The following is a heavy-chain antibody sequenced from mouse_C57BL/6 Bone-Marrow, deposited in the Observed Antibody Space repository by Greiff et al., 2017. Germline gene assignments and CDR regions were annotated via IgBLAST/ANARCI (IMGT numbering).Heavy chain of an antibody. CDR1: GYTFTDYN. CDR2: INPNNGGT. Sequence: EVQLQQSGPELVKPGASVKIPCKASGYTFTDYNMDWVKQSHGKSLEWIGDINPNNGGTIYNQKFKGKATLTVDKSSSTAYMELRSLTSEDTAVYYCASSGTTVGADYFDYWGQGTTLTVSS. D-gene: IGHD1-1*01. V-gene: IGHV1-18*01. J-gene: IGHJ2*01. CDR3: ASSGTTVGADYFDY.